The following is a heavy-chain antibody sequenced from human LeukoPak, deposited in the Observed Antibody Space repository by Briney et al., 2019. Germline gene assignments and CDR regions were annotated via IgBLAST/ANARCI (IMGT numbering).Heavy chain of an antibody. CDR3: ARDLWFGESLDY. CDR1: GFSLSTSGVG. D-gene: IGHD3-10*01. Sequence: SGPTLVNPTQTLTLTCTFSGFSLSTSGVGVGWIRQPPGKALEWLALIYWDDDKRYSPSPKSRLTITKDTSKNQVVLTMTNMDPVDTATYYCARDLWFGESLDYWGQGTLVTVSS. CDR2: IYWDDDK. V-gene: IGHV2-5*02. J-gene: IGHJ4*02.